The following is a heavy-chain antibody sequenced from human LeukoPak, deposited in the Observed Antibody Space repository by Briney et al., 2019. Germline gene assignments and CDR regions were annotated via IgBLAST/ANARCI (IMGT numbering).Heavy chain of an antibody. CDR2: INIDGSST. CDR1: GFTFSSYW. V-gene: IGHV3-74*01. CDR3: ARVSGSRNYYFGAFDI. D-gene: IGHD3-10*01. Sequence: GGSLRLSCAASGFTFSSYWMHWVRQAPGKGLVWVSRINIDGSSTSYADSVKGRFTISRDNAKNTLYLQMNSLRAMDTAMYYCARVSGSRNYYFGAFDIWGQGTMVTVSS. J-gene: IGHJ3*02.